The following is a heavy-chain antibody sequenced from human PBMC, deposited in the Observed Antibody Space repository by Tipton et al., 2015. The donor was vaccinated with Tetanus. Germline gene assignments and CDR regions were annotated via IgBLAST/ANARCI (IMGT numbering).Heavy chain of an antibody. J-gene: IGHJ4*02. D-gene: IGHD3-22*01. CDR1: GFKFSSYT. Sequence: SLRLSCAASGFKFSSYTMNWVRQAPGKGLEWVSSITSSSSYIYYADSLKGRFTVSRDNARNSVFLEMNSLRTEDTAVYYRARTEGDYYDASGYHYWGQGTLVTVSS. CDR3: ARTEGDYYDASGYHY. CDR2: ITSSSSYI. V-gene: IGHV3-21*01.